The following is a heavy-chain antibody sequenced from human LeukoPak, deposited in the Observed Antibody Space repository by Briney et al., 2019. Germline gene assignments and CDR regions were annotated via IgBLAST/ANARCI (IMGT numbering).Heavy chain of an antibody. V-gene: IGHV4-34*01. CDR2: INHRGST. CDR3: ARDRYSNSFYYYYAMDV. D-gene: IGHD4-4*01. Sequence: SGTLSLTCAVFGGSFSGQYWSWIRQPPGKGLEWIGEINHRGSTTYNPSLKSRVTISVDTSKSQFSLKVRSLTAADTAVYYCARDRYSNSFYYYYAMDVWGQGTTVTVSS. J-gene: IGHJ6*02. CDR1: GGSFSGQY.